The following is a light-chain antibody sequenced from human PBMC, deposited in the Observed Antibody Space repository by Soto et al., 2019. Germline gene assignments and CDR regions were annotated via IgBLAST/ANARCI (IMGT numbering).Light chain of an antibody. CDR3: SSSDGSGACDVA. V-gene: IGLV2-23*01. CDR2: ENS. Sequence: QSALTQPASVSGSPGQSITISCTGSTSGIGAYCLVSWYQQHPGKAPRLIIYENSKRTSGVSNRFSGSRSGNTASLTISGVQGEDEADDYCSSSDGSGACDVAFGGGTKLTVL. J-gene: IGLJ2*01. CDR1: TSGIGAYCL.